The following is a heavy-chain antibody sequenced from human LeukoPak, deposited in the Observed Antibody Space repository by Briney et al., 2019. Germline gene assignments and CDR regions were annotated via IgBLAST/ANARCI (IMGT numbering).Heavy chain of an antibody. J-gene: IGHJ4*02. Sequence: PGGSLRLSCAAPGFTFDDYGMSWVRQAPGKGLEWVSGINWNGGSTGYADSVKGRFTISRDNAKNSLYLQMNSLRAEDTAFYYCARRGYYDSSGYDYWGQGTLVTVSS. D-gene: IGHD3-22*01. CDR2: INWNGGST. CDR3: ARRGYYDSSGYDY. CDR1: GFTFDDYG. V-gene: IGHV3-20*04.